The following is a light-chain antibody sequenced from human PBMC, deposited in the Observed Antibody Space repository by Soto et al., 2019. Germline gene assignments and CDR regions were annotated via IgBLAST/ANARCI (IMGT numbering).Light chain of an antibody. J-gene: IGKJ5*01. V-gene: IGKV3D-20*02. CDR1: QSVSSSY. CDR3: QQRSNWPSIT. CDR2: GAS. Sequence: EIVLTQSPDTLSLSPGERATLSCRASQSVSSSYLAWYQQRPGQAPRLLIYGASSRATGIPDRFSGSGSGTDFSLTISRLEPEDLAVYYCQQRSNWPSITVGQGTRLEIK.